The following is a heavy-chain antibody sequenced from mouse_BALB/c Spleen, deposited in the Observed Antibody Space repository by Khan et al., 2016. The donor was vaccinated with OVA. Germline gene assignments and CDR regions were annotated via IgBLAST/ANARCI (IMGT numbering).Heavy chain of an antibody. V-gene: IGHV1-77*01. Sequence: QVQLKQSGPELVKPGASVKMSCKASGYTFTYYVITWVKQRTGQGLEWIGEIYPGSDNAYYNERFKGKPTLTADKSSNTTHMQLSSLTSEDSAVYFCARGDGYYVYFDYWGQGTTLTVAS. CDR2: IYPGSDNA. CDR3: ARGDGYYVYFDY. J-gene: IGHJ2*01. CDR1: GYTFTYYV. D-gene: IGHD2-3*01.